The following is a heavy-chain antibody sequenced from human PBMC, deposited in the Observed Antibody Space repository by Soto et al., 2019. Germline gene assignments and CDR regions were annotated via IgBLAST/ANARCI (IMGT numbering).Heavy chain of an antibody. D-gene: IGHD3-16*01. V-gene: IGHV3-11*01. CDR3: ARLYGATWGGFDP. CDR1: GFTFSNYD. Sequence: QVQLVVSGGVLVKPGWSLRLSCAASGFTFSNYDMSWIRQAPGKVLEWLSDISNSGSTIYYAGSVRGRFIISRDKAKNSVYLQMNSLRAEDAAVYYCARLYGATWGGFDPWGQGTLVTVSS. J-gene: IGHJ5*02. CDR2: ISNSGSTI.